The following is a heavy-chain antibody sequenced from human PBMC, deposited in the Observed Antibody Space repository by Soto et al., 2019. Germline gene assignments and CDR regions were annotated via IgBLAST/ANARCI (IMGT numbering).Heavy chain of an antibody. V-gene: IGHV4-34*01. CDR1: GGSFSGYY. CDR2: INHSGST. CDR3: ARVFGITIFGVATGHYYYYGMDV. J-gene: IGHJ6*02. Sequence: SETLSLTCAVYGGSFSGYYWSWIRQPPGKGLEWIGEINHSGSTNYNPSLKSRVTISVDTSKNQFSLKLSSVTAADTAVYYCARVFGITIFGVATGHYYYYGMDVWGQGTTVTVSS. D-gene: IGHD3-3*01.